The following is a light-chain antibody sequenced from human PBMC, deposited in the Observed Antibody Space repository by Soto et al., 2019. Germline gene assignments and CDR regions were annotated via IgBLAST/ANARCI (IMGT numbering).Light chain of an antibody. CDR3: FSYAGSSTWV. J-gene: IGLJ3*02. Sequence: QSALTQPASVSGSPGQSITISCTGTRSDIGSYNSIAWYQQHPGKAPRVMIFVVTKRPSGISNRFSGSKSGFTASLTISGLQAEDEADYFCFSYAGSSTWVFGGGTKLTVL. CDR2: VVT. V-gene: IGLV2-23*02. CDR1: RSDIGSYNS.